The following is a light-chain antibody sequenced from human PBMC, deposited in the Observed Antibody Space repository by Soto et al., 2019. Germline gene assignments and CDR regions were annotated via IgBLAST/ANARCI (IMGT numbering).Light chain of an antibody. CDR3: QQYVSWT. J-gene: IGKJ1*01. Sequence: EIVLTQSPGTLSVPPGERATLSCRASQSISSNQLAWYQQKPGQAPSLLIYGASSRATGIPDRFSGSGSGTDFTLTISRLEPEDSAICYCQQYVSWTFGQGTKVEIK. CDR1: QSISSNQ. V-gene: IGKV3-20*01. CDR2: GAS.